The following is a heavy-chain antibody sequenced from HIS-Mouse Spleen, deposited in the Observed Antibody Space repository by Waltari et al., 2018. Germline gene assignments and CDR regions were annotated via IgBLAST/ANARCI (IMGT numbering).Heavy chain of an antibody. CDR3: ARYVARTRERRFDY. CDR2: IYTSGST. J-gene: IGHJ4*02. D-gene: IGHD1-1*01. Sequence: QVQLQESGPGLVKPSETLSLTCTVSGGSISSYYWSWIRQPAGKGLGWIGRIYTSGSTNYNPSLKSRVTMSVDTSKNQFSLKLSSVTAADTAVYYCARYVARTRERRFDYWGQGTLVTVSS. CDR1: GGSISSYY. V-gene: IGHV4-4*07.